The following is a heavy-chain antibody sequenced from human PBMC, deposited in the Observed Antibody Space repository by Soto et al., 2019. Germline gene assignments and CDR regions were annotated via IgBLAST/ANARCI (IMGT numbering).Heavy chain of an antibody. CDR3: FSVAAAGIDY. CDR2: INSDGSST. J-gene: IGHJ4*02. V-gene: IGHV3-74*01. CDR1: GFTFSSYW. Sequence: GGSLRLSCAASGFTFSSYWMHWVRQAPGKGLVWVSRINSDGSSTSYADSVKGRFTISRDNAKNTLYLQMNSLRAEDTAVYYSFSVAAAGIDYWGQGTLVTVSS. D-gene: IGHD6-13*01.